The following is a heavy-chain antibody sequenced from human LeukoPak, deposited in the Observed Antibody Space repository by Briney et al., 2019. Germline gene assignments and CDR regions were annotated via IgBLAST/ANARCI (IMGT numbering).Heavy chain of an antibody. CDR2: ISYDGSKK. V-gene: IGHV3-30-3*01. CDR1: GFTFSSYA. CDR3: ARDGDSSTPTMVYFDY. J-gene: IGHJ4*02. Sequence: AGRSLRLSCAASGFTFSSYAMHWVRQAPGKGLEWVAVISYDGSKKYYADSVKGRFTISRDNSKNTLYPQMNSLRAEDTAVFYCARDGDSSTPTMVYFDYWGQGTLVTVSS. D-gene: IGHD6-13*01.